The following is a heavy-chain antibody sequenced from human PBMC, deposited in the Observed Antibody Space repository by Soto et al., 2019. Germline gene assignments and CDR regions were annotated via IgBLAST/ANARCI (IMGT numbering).Heavy chain of an antibody. CDR1: GVTVSSNY. V-gene: IGHV3-53*01. Sequence: PGGSLRLSCAASGVTVSSNYMGWVRQAPGKGLEWVSVIYSGGSTYYADSVKGRFTISRDNSKNTLYLQMNSLRAEDTAVYYCARESPFDDMSPDAFDIWVQGTMVTVSS. CDR3: ARESPFDDMSPDAFDI. CDR2: IYSGGST. J-gene: IGHJ3*02.